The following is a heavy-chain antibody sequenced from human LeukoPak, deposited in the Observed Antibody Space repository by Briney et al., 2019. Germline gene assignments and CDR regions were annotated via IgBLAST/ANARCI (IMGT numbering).Heavy chain of an antibody. V-gene: IGHV4-38-2*02. CDR2: ISHSGST. CDR3: ARINTIMATFDY. J-gene: IGHJ4*02. CDR1: GYFINSNYY. D-gene: IGHD5-24*01. Sequence: SETLSLTCTVSGYFINSNYYWGWIRQPPGQGLEWIATISHSGSTYYNPSLKNRVTISVETPKNQFSLRLSSVTAADTAVYYCARINTIMATFDYWGQGTLVTVSS.